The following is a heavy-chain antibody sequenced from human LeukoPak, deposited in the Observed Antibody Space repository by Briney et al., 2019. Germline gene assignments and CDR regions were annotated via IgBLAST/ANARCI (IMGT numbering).Heavy chain of an antibody. J-gene: IGHJ4*02. V-gene: IGHV4-61*05. D-gene: IGHD6-13*01. Sequence: SETLSLTCTVSGGSISSSSYYWGWIRQPPGKGLEWIGYIYYSGSTNYNPSLKSRVTISVDTSKNQFSLKLSSVTAADTAVYYCARTIAAAGNLDYWGQGTLVTVSS. CDR2: IYYSGST. CDR1: GGSISSSSYY. CDR3: ARTIAAAGNLDY.